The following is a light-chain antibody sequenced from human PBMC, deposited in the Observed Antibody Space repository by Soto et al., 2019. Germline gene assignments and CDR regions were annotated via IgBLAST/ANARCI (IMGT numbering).Light chain of an antibody. J-gene: IGKJ2*01. CDR1: QSISSW. CDR3: QQYNSFPYT. CDR2: DAS. Sequence: DIQMTQSPSTLSASVGDRVTITCRASQSISSWLAWYQQRAGKAPKLLIYDASSLESGVPSRFTGSASGTEFTLTISSLQPDDFATYYCQQYNSFPYTFGQGTKLEIK. V-gene: IGKV1-5*01.